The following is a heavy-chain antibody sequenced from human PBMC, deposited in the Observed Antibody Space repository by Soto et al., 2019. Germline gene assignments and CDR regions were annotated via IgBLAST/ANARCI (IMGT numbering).Heavy chain of an antibody. CDR2: IIPIFGTA. D-gene: IGHD3-10*01. J-gene: IGHJ3*02. CDR3: ASTVVGTDAFDI. V-gene: IGHV1-69*13. CDR1: GGTFSSYA. Sequence: ASVKVSCKASGGTFSSYAISWVRQAPGQGLEWMGGIIPIFGTANYAQKFQGRVTITADESTSTAYMELSSPRSEDTAVYYCASTVVGTDAFDIWGQGTMVTVSS.